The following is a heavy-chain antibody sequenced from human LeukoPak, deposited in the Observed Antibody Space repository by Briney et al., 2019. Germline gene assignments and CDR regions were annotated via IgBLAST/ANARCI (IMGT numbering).Heavy chain of an antibody. V-gene: IGHV5-51*01. CDR2: IYPGDSDT. CDR1: GYSFTSYW. Sequence: GESLKISCKGSGYSFTSYWIGWVRQMPGKGLEWMGIIYPGDSDTRYSLSFQGQVTISADKSISTGYLQWSSLKASDTAMYYCARRAGGVVGATIDGFDIWGQGTMVTVSS. D-gene: IGHD1-26*01. CDR3: ARRAGGVVGATIDGFDI. J-gene: IGHJ3*02.